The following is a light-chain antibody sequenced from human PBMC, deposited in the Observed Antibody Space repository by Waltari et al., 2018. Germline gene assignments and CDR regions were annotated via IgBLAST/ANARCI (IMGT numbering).Light chain of an antibody. Sequence: DVVLTQSPLSLPVTLGQPASISCRSTQSLGHSDGNTYLNWFQQRPGQSPRRLFYKVSNRDSGVPDRFSGSGSGTVFTLKISSVEAGDVGVYYCMQTTHWPLTLGGGTKVEIK. CDR3: MQTTHWPLT. J-gene: IGKJ4*01. V-gene: IGKV2-30*02. CDR2: KVS. CDR1: QSLGHSDGNTY.